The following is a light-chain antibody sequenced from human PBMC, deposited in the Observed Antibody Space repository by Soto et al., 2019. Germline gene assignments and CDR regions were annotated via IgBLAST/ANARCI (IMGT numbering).Light chain of an antibody. Sequence: QSVLTHPASVSGSPGQSITISCTGTSSDVGGYNYVSWYQQHPGKAPKLMIYEVSNRPSGVSNRFSGSKSGNTASLTISGLQAEDEADYYCSSYTSSSDYVFGTGTKVTV. CDR3: SSYTSSSDYV. V-gene: IGLV2-14*01. CDR2: EVS. J-gene: IGLJ1*01. CDR1: SSDVGGYNY.